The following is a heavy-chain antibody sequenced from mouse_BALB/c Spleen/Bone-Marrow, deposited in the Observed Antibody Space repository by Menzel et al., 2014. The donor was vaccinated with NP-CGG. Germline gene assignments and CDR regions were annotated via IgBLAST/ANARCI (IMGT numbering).Heavy chain of an antibody. V-gene: IGHV1-69*02. CDR2: IYPSDSYT. D-gene: IGHD2-3*01. CDR1: GYTLTSYW. J-gene: IGHJ3*01. Sequence: VQLQQSGAELVRPGASVKLSCKASGYTLTSYWINWVKQRPGQGLEWIGNIYPSDSYTNYNQKFKDKATLTVDKSSSTAYMQLSSPTSEDSAVYYCTRDDGSFAYWGQGTLVTVSA. CDR3: TRDDGSFAY.